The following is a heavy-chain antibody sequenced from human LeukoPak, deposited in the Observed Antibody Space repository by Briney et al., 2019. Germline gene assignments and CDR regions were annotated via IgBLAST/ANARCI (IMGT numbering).Heavy chain of an antibody. V-gene: IGHV4-59*11. Sequence: SETLSLTCTVSGGSISRHYWSWLRQSPGKGLEWIGYVSYSGSTNYNPSLKSRVTISIDTSKNQFFLKLYSVTAADTAVYYCARNGNYASPGYYGMDVWGLGTTVTVSS. CDR2: VSYSGST. D-gene: IGHD1-7*01. J-gene: IGHJ6*02. CDR1: GGSISRHY. CDR3: ARNGNYASPGYYGMDV.